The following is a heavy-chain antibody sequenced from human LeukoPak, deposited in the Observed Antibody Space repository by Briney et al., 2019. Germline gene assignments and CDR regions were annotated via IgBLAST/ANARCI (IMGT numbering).Heavy chain of an antibody. Sequence: SETLSLTCTVSGGSISSSGYYWGWIRQPPGKGLEWIGSIYHSGSTDYNPSLKSRVTISVDTSKNQFSLKLSSVTAADTAVYYCARRGWNNWFDPWGQGTLVTVSS. CDR2: IYHSGST. V-gene: IGHV4-39*07. D-gene: IGHD2-15*01. J-gene: IGHJ5*02. CDR3: ARRGWNNWFDP. CDR1: GGSISSSGYY.